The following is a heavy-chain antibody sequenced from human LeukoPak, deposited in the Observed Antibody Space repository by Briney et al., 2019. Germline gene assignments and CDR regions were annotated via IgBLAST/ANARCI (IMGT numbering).Heavy chain of an antibody. CDR3: AKETPITIFGVVIPYYFDY. D-gene: IGHD3-3*01. CDR1: GFTFSTYS. J-gene: IGHJ4*02. V-gene: IGHV3-21*01. Sequence: GGSLRLSCAASGFTFSTYSMNWIRQAPGKGLEWVSSISSSSSYIYYADSVKGRFTISRDNSKNTLYLQMNSLRAEDTAVYYCAKETPITIFGVVIPYYFDYWGQGTLVTVSS. CDR2: ISSSSSYI.